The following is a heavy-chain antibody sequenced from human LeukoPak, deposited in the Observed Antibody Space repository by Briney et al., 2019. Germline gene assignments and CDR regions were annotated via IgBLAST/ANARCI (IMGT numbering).Heavy chain of an antibody. J-gene: IGHJ4*02. Sequence: GGSLRLSCTASGLTFSTYEMNWVRQAPGKGLEWVSYISGSGSTIYYADSVKGRFTISRDNAKNSLYLQMSSLRAEDTALYYCAREGGWATTANDYWGQGTLVTVSS. V-gene: IGHV3-48*03. CDR2: ISGSGSTI. D-gene: IGHD1-1*01. CDR1: GLTFSTYE. CDR3: AREGGWATTANDY.